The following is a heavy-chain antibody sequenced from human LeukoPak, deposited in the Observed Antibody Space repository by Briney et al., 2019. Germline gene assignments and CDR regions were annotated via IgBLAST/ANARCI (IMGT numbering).Heavy chain of an antibody. CDR1: GGSISSYY. J-gene: IGHJ4*02. CDR3: AGEGDYWHRFDY. D-gene: IGHD4-17*01. V-gene: IGHV4-59*01. Sequence: KPSETLSLTCTVSGGSISSYYWSWIRQPPGKGLEWIGYIYYSGSTNYNPSLKSRVTISVDMSKNQFSLKLSSVTAADTAVYYCAGEGDYWHRFDYWGLGTLVTVSS. CDR2: IYYSGST.